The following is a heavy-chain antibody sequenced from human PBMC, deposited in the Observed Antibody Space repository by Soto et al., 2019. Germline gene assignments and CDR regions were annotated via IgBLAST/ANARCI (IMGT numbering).Heavy chain of an antibody. D-gene: IGHD2-15*01. Sequence: QVQLVESGGGVVQPGRSLRLSCAASGFTFSSYGMHWVRQAPGKGLEWVAVIWYDGSNKYYADSVKGRFTISRDNSKNTQYLQMNSLRAGDTAVYYCARDVPDISGMDVWGQGTTVTVSS. CDR1: GFTFSSYG. V-gene: IGHV3-33*01. CDR3: ARDVPDISGMDV. CDR2: IWYDGSNK. J-gene: IGHJ6*02.